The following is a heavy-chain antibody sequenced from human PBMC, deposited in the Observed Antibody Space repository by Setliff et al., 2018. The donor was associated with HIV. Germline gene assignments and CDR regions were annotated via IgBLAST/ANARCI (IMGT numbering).Heavy chain of an antibody. CDR3: ARIISLFPGIAVAGLSYYYYYYMDV. D-gene: IGHD6-19*01. CDR1: GGSMNSNY. CDR2: IYYSGST. V-gene: IGHV4-59*08. Sequence: SETLSLTCTVSGGSMNSNYWSWIRQPPGKGLEWIGYIYYSGSTDYNPSLKSRVTISIDTSKNQFSLNLRSMTDADTAVYYCARIISLFPGIAVAGLSYYYYYYMDVWGKGTTVTVSS. J-gene: IGHJ6*03.